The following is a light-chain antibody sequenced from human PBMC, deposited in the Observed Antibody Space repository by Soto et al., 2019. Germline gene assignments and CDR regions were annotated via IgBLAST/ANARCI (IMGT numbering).Light chain of an antibody. V-gene: IGKV1-5*01. CDR2: DAS. CDR1: QSISSW. CDR3: QQYNSYPWT. J-gene: IGKJ1*01. Sequence: DIQLTQSPSTLSASVGDRVTITCRASQSISSWLAWYQQKPGKAPKLLIYDASSLESGVPSRFRGSGSGTEFTLTITRLQPDDFATYYYQQYNSYPWTFGQGTKVDIK.